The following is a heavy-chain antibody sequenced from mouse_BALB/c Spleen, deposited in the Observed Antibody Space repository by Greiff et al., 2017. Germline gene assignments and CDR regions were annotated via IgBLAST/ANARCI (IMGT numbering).Heavy chain of an antibody. J-gene: IGHJ1*01. D-gene: IGHD2-1*01. Sequence: EVKLMESGGDLVKPGGSLKLSCAASGFTFSSYGMSWVRQTPDKRLEWVATISSGGSYTYYPDSVKGRFTISRDNAKNTLYLQMSSLKSEDTAMYYCARDYGNYGYFDVWGAGTTVTVSS. CDR3: ARDYGNYGYFDV. V-gene: IGHV5-6*01. CDR2: ISSGGSYT. CDR1: GFTFSSYG.